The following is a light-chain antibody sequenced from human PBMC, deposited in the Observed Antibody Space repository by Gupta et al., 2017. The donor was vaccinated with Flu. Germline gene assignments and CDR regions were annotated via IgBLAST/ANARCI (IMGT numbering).Light chain of an antibody. Sequence: QSVLTQPPSVSAAPGQMVTLSCSGSSSNIGNNYVSWYQQLPGTAPKLLIYENNKRPSGIPDRFSGSKSGTSATLGITGLQTGDEADYYCGTWDSSLSAYVFGTGTKVTVL. CDR3: GTWDSSLSAYV. CDR1: SSNIGNNY. V-gene: IGLV1-51*02. J-gene: IGLJ1*01. CDR2: ENN.